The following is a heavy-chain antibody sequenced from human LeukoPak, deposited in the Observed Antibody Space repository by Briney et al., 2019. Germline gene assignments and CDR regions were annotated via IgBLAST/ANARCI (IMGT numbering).Heavy chain of an antibody. Sequence: SETLSLTCAVYGGSFSGYYWSWIRQPPGKGLEWIGEINHSGSTNYNPSLKSRVTISVDTSKNQFSLKLSSVTAADTAVYYCARRPKWTPSGMDVWGQGTTVTVSS. D-gene: IGHD1-26*01. CDR1: GGSFSGYY. J-gene: IGHJ6*02. CDR3: ARRPKWTPSGMDV. CDR2: INHSGST. V-gene: IGHV4-34*01.